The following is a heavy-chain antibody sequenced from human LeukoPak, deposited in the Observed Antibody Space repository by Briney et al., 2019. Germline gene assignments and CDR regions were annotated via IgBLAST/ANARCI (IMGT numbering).Heavy chain of an antibody. CDR2: ISATGGST. CDR1: GFTFSSYA. CDR3: AKTKVPNYYGSGSYVDY. Sequence: GGSLRLSCAASGFTFSSYAVSWVRQAPGKGLEWLSAISATGGSTYYADSVKGRFTISRDNSKNTLYLQMNSLRAEDTAVYYCAKTKVPNYYGSGSYVDYWGQGTLVTVS. V-gene: IGHV3-23*01. J-gene: IGHJ4*02. D-gene: IGHD3-10*01.